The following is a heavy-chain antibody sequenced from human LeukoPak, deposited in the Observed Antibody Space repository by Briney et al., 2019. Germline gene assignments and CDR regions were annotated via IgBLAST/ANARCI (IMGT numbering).Heavy chain of an antibody. D-gene: IGHD5-18*01. Sequence: PGGSLRLSCAASGFTFSSYWMSWVRQAPGKGLEWVANIKQDGSEKYYVDSVKGRFTISRDNAKNSLYLQMNSLRAEDTAVYYCARAGGRWIQLEVRKTYYFDDLGQGTL. CDR1: GFTFSSYW. J-gene: IGHJ4*02. CDR3: ARAGGRWIQLEVRKTYYFDD. V-gene: IGHV3-7*03. CDR2: IKQDGSEK.